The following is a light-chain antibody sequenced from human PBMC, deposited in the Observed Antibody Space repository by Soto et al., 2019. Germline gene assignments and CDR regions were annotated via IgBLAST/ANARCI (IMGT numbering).Light chain of an antibody. CDR2: EVS. Sequence: QSALTQPPSASGSPGQSVTISCTGTSSDVGGYNYVSWYQQHPGKAPKLIIYEVSERPSGVPDRFSGSKSGNTASLTVSGLQAEDEADYYCSSYAGTSNYVVFGGGTKLTVL. CDR3: SSYAGTSNYVV. CDR1: SSDVGGYNY. V-gene: IGLV2-8*01. J-gene: IGLJ2*01.